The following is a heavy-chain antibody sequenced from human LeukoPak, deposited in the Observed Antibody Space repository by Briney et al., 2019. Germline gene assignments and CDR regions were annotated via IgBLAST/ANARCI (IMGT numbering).Heavy chain of an antibody. V-gene: IGHV3-66*01. CDR1: GFTVSSNH. CDR2: IYSGGST. Sequence: GSLRLSCAASGFTVSSNHMSWVRQAPGKGLEWVSVIYSGGSTYYADSVKGRFTISRDNSKNTLYLQMNSLRAEDTAVYYCAREPSRPSLRGPREYYFDYWGQGTLVTVSS. J-gene: IGHJ4*02. D-gene: IGHD3-10*01. CDR3: AREPSRPSLRGPREYYFDY.